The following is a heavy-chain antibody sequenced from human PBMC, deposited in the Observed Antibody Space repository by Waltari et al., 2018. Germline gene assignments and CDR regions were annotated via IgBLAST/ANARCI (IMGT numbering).Heavy chain of an antibody. D-gene: IGHD1-26*01. V-gene: IGHV4-34*01. CDR1: GGSFSGYY. CDR2: INHSGST. CDR3: ARGPRRVGARNRDDY. Sequence: QVQLQQWGAGLLKPSETLSLTCAVYGGSFSGYYWRWIRQPPGKGLEWIGEINHSGSTNYNPSLKSRVTISVDTSKNQFSLKLSSVTAADTAVYYCARGPRRVGARNRDDYWGQGTLVTVSS. J-gene: IGHJ4*02.